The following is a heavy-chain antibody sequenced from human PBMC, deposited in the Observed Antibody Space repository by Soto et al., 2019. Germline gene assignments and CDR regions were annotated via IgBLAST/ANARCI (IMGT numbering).Heavy chain of an antibody. J-gene: IGHJ5*02. CDR2: VRGDNGHT. CDR1: GYTFTTHG. Sequence: QVQLVQSGAEVKKPGASVKVSCKASGYTFTTHGISWVRQVPGQGLEWMGWVRGDNGHTNYAQSLQGRVTMTTDTCTNTAYMVVSSLSSDETNGYFCASYLGYCFSRTCYREWFEPWGQGPLVTVSS. V-gene: IGHV1-18*01. CDR3: ASYLGYCFSRTCYREWFEP. D-gene: IGHD2-2*01.